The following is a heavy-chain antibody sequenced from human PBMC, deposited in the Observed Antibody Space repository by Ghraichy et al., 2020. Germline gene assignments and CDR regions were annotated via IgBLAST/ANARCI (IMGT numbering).Heavy chain of an antibody. D-gene: IGHD3-3*01. Sequence: ETLSRTCTVSGTSSSHYYWSWIRQPPGKGLEWIGYMYYNGNTNYNPSLKSRVTISLDMSKNQFSLKLSSMTAADTAVYYCARMRALFGVASDFDYWGQGTLVTVSS. CDR3: ARMRALFGVASDFDY. V-gene: IGHV4-59*01. CDR2: MYYNGNT. CDR1: GTSSSHYY. J-gene: IGHJ4*02.